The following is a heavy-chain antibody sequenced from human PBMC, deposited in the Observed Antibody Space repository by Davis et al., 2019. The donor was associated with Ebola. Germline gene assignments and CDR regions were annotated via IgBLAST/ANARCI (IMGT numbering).Heavy chain of an antibody. CDR3: ARGSSTSCYDTICYYYGMDV. D-gene: IGHD2-2*01. CDR2: INHSGST. CDR1: GGSISSGGYY. V-gene: IGHV4-39*07. J-gene: IGHJ6*02. Sequence: SETLSLTCTVSGGSISSGGYYWSWIRQPPGKGLEWIGEINHSGSTNYNPSLKSRVTISVDTSKNQFSLKLSSVTAADTAVYYCARGSSTSCYDTICYYYGMDVWGQGTTVTVSS.